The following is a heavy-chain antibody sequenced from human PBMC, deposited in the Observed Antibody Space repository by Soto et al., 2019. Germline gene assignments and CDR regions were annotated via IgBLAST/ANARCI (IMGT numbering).Heavy chain of an antibody. Sequence: QVQLVQSGTVVQRRGSSVKVSCQASGGTFSSHGMAWVRQAPGQGLEWMGGLIPTFGTPTYAPKSQGRVTIAADKSTNTAYMELSSLRSEDTGVYYWASDRSAQYFDFWGQGTLITVSS. CDR1: GGTFSSHG. CDR2: LIPTFGTP. CDR3: ASDRSAQYFDF. J-gene: IGHJ4*02. V-gene: IGHV1-69*06. D-gene: IGHD1-26*01.